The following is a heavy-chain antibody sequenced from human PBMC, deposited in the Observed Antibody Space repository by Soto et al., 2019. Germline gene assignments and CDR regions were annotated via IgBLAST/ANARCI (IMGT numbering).Heavy chain of an antibody. CDR2: ISGSGGST. V-gene: IGHV3-23*01. CDR3: AKDLGVFLDAGAFDI. Sequence: EVQLLESGGGLVQPGGSLRLSCAASGFTFSSYAMSWVRQAPGKGLEWVSAISGSGGSTYYADSVKGRFTISRDHSKNTLYLQMTSLRAEDTAVYYCAKDLGVFLDAGAFDIWGQGTMVTVSS. D-gene: IGHD2-8*01. CDR1: GFTFSSYA. J-gene: IGHJ3*02.